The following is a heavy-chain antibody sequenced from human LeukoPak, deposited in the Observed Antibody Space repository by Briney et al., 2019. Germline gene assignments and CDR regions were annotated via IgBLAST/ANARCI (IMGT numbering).Heavy chain of an antibody. V-gene: IGHV3-49*04. CDR1: GFTFGDYA. Sequence: GGSLRLSCTASGFTFGDYAMSWVRQAPGKGLEWVGFIRSKAYGGTTEYAASVKGRFTISRDDSKSIAYLQMNSLKTEDTAVYYCTRREEADFDYWGQGTLVTVSS. CDR2: IRSKAYGGTT. D-gene: IGHD1-26*01. CDR3: TRREEADFDY. J-gene: IGHJ4*02.